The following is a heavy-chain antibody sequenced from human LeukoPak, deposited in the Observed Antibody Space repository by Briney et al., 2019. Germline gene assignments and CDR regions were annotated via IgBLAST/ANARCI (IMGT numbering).Heavy chain of an antibody. Sequence: GGSLRLSCAASGSIFSSYAMSWVRQAPGKGLEWVSAISGSGESTYYADSVKGRFTISRDNSKNTLYLQMNSLRAEDTAVYYCAKDLSGSYDYWGQGTLVTVSS. CDR2: ISGSGEST. V-gene: IGHV3-23*01. D-gene: IGHD1-26*01. J-gene: IGHJ4*02. CDR3: AKDLSGSYDY. CDR1: GSIFSSYA.